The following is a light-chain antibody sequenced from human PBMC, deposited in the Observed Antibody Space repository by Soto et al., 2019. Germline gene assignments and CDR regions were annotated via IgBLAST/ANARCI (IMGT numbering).Light chain of an antibody. J-gene: IGLJ3*02. Sequence: QSVLTQPPSVSGAPGQTITISCTGDSSNIGAGYDVHWYQQLPGTAPKLLIYYNNQRPSGVPDRFSGSKSGTSASLAISGLQSEDEAHYYCAAWDDSLYGWVFGGGTKLTVL. CDR2: YNN. CDR1: SSNIGAGYD. V-gene: IGLV1-44*01. CDR3: AAWDDSLYGWV.